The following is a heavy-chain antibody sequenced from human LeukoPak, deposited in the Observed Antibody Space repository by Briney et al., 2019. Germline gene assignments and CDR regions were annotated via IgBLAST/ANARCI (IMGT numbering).Heavy chain of an antibody. J-gene: IGHJ3*02. CDR2: LYYSGTT. Sequence: SETLSLTCTVSGDSIDNYYWTWIRQPPGKGLEWIGYLYYSGTTNYNPSLKSRVITSVDTSKNQFSLSLTSVTAADTAVYYCARQSSGTFDIWGQGKMVTVSS. CDR1: GDSIDNYY. CDR3: ARQSSGTFDI. D-gene: IGHD1-14*01. V-gene: IGHV4-59*08.